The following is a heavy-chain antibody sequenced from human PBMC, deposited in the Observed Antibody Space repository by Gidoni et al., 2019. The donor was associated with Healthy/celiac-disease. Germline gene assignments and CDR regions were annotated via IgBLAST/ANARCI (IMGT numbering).Heavy chain of an antibody. CDR1: GCSISSSSYY. Sequence: QLQLQESGPGLVKPSETLSLTCTVSGCSISSSSYYWGWIRQPPGKGLEWIGSIYYSGSTYYNPSLKSRVTISVDTSKNQFSLKLSSVTAADTAVYYCARVETYYYDSSGYCHWGQGTLVTVSS. D-gene: IGHD3-22*01. V-gene: IGHV4-39*01. J-gene: IGHJ4*02. CDR3: ARVETYYYDSSGYCH. CDR2: IYYSGST.